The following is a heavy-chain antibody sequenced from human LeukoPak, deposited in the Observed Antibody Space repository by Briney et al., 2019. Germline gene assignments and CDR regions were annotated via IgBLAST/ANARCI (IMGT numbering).Heavy chain of an antibody. J-gene: IGHJ6*02. Sequence: GASVKVSCKASGYTFTSYYMHWVRQAPGQGLEWMGIINPSGGSTSYAQKFQGRVTMTRDTSTSTVYMELSSLRSEDTAVYYCARDGIQLWLLNVLYYYGMDVWGQGTTVTVSS. CDR2: INPSGGST. CDR3: ARDGIQLWLLNVLYYYGMDV. V-gene: IGHV1-46*01. D-gene: IGHD5-18*01. CDR1: GYTFTSYY.